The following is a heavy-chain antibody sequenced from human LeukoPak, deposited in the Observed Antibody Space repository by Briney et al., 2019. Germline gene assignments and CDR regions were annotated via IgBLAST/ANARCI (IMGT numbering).Heavy chain of an antibody. CDR2: INAGNGNT. D-gene: IGHD2-21*01. J-gene: IGHJ4*02. CDR3: ARDDCGDTCYPGGY. CDR1: GYTFTSYA. Sequence: ASVKVSCKASGYTFTSYAMHWVRQAPGQRLEWMGWINAGNGNTKYSQKFQDRVTITRDTSANTAYMELSSLTSEDTALYYCARDDCGDTCYPGGYWGQGTLVTVSS. V-gene: IGHV1-3*01.